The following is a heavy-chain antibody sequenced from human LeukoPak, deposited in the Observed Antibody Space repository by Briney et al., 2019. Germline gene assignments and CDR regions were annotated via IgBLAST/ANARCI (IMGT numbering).Heavy chain of an antibody. Sequence: PGGSLRLSCAASRFTFSSYGMHWVRQTPGKGLEWVAFIRHDGSYQQYADSVKGRFTVSRDNPKDTVYLQMNRLRTEDTAVYYCAKNRDSSDYPRDFDYWGQGTLVTVSS. CDR2: IRHDGSYQ. V-gene: IGHV3-30*02. D-gene: IGHD3-22*01. CDR3: AKNRDSSDYPRDFDY. J-gene: IGHJ4*02. CDR1: RFTFSSYG.